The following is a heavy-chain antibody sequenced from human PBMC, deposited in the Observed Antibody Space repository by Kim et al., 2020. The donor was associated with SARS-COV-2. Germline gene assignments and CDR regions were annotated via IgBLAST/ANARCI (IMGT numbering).Heavy chain of an antibody. D-gene: IGHD1-1*01. V-gene: IGHV1-46*01. Sequence: ASVKVSCKASGYAFITYHIHWVRQVPGQGLEWMGMFTPSGGNTDFAQRFQGRVTMARDTSTSTAYMELSSLRSEDTAVYYCGRDLHNSWCIDHWGQGTLVTVS. CDR2: FTPSGGNT. J-gene: IGHJ4*02. CDR3: GRDLHNSWCIDH. CDR1: GYAFITYH.